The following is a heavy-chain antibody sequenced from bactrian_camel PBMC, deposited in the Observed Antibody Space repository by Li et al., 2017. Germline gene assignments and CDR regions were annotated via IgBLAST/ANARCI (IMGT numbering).Heavy chain of an antibody. Sequence: HVQLVESGGGSVQAGGSLTLSCTGSGYIDVIQSMGWFRQAPGKERERVATIYRGGGSTYYADSVKGRFAISQDTAKNTVSLQMNSQKPEDTAKYYCAADWRAGPGFALINPLSPQYNYWGQGTQVTVS. J-gene: IGHJ4*01. V-gene: IGHV3S54*01. CDR2: IYRGGGST. CDR3: AADWRAGPGFALINPLSPQYNY. D-gene: IGHD1*01. CDR1: GYIDVIQS.